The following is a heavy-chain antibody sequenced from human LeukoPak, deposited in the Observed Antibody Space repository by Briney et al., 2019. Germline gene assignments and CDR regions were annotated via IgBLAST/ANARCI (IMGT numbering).Heavy chain of an antibody. D-gene: IGHD3-10*01. V-gene: IGHV4-34*01. Sequence: SETLSLTCAVYGGSFSGYYWSWLRQPPGKGLEWIGEINHSGSTNYNPSLKSRVTISVDTSKNQFSLKLSSVTAADTAVYYCASKRARGPRYYYYYGMDVWGQGTTVTVSS. CDR2: INHSGST. CDR1: GGSFSGYY. CDR3: ASKRARGPRYYYYYGMDV. J-gene: IGHJ6*02.